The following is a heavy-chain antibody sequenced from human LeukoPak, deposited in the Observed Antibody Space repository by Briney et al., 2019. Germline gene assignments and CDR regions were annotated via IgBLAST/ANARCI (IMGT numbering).Heavy chain of an antibody. CDR2: ISYDGSNK. J-gene: IGHJ4*02. D-gene: IGHD2-15*01. Sequence: GRSLRLSCAASGFTFSSYGMHWVRQDPGKGLEWVAVISYDGSNKYYADSVKGRFTISRDNSKNTLYLQMNSLRAEDTAVYYCAKRLYCSGGSCYVYWGQGTLVTVSS. CDR1: GFTFSSYG. CDR3: AKRLYCSGGSCYVY. V-gene: IGHV3-30*18.